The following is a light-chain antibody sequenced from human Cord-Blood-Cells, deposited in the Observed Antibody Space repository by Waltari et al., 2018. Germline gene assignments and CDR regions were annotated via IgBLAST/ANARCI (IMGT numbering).Light chain of an antibody. CDR3: SSYTSSSTPYV. V-gene: IGLV2-14*01. CDR1: CSDVGGDNY. CDR2: DVS. J-gene: IGLJ1*01. Sequence: QSALTQPASVSGSPGQSITISCTGTCSDVGGDNYVSWYQQHPGKAPKLMIYDVSNRPSGVSNRFSGSKSGNTASLTISGLQAEDEADYYCSSYTSSSTPYVFGTGTKVTVL.